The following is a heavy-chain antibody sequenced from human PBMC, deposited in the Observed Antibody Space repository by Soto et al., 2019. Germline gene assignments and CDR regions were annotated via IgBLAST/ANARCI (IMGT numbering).Heavy chain of an antibody. Sequence: GESLKISSKGSGYSFTSYWISWVRQIPGKGLEWMGRIDPSDSYTNYSPSFQGHVTISADKSFSTAYLQWSSLKASDTAMYYCAGTIFGVVPPYYYGMDVCGQGTTVTVS. V-gene: IGHV5-10-1*01. D-gene: IGHD3-3*01. CDR1: GYSFTSYW. J-gene: IGHJ6*01. CDR3: AGTIFGVVPPYYYGMDV. CDR2: IDPSDSYT.